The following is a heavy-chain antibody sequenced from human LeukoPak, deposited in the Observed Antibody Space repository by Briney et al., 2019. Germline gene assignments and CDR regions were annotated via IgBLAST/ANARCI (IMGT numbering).Heavy chain of an antibody. V-gene: IGHV1-18*01. D-gene: IGHD3-22*01. J-gene: IGHJ3*02. CDR1: GYTFTSYG. Sequence: VTVKVSCKASGYTFTSYGISWVRQAPGQGLVWMGWISSYNCNTNCAQKLQGRVTMTTDTYTSTAYMELRSLRSDDTAVYYCARDRIYDSSGYPSPDAFDIWGQGTMVTVSP. CDR2: ISSYNCNT. CDR3: ARDRIYDSSGYPSPDAFDI.